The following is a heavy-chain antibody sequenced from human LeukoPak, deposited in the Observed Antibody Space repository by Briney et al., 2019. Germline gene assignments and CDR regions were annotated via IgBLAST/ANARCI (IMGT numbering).Heavy chain of an antibody. D-gene: IGHD3/OR15-3a*01. CDR1: GFRVRDYY. CDR3: ARDRAALQDWVEFDP. CDR2: IRDSGEA. V-gene: IGHV3-66*03. J-gene: IGHJ5*02. Sequence: PGGSLRLSCAVSGFRVRDYYMSWVRQAPGKGREWVGLIRDSGEAFYADFVRGRFAISRDESENTLYLQMNSLRVEDTAVYFCARDRAALQDWVEFDPWGQGTPVIVSS.